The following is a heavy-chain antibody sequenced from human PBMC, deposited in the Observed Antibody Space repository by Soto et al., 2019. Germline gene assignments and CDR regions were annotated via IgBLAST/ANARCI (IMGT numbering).Heavy chain of an antibody. Sequence: ASVKVSCKASGYTFTSYGISWVRQAPGQGLEWMGWISAYNGNTNYAQKLQGRVTMTTDTSTSTAYMELRSLRSDDTAVYYCARIPGVTFGGVIVQFDYWGQGTLVTVSS. J-gene: IGHJ4*02. D-gene: IGHD3-16*02. CDR2: ISAYNGNT. V-gene: IGHV1-18*01. CDR3: ARIPGVTFGGVIVQFDY. CDR1: GYTFTSYG.